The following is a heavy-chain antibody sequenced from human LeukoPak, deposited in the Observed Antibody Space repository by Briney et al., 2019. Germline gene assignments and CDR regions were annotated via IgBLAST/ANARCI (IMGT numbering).Heavy chain of an antibody. D-gene: IGHD6-19*01. V-gene: IGHV3-33*01. CDR1: GFTFSSYG. CDR3: ARGAYSSGLRYYGMDV. J-gene: IGHJ6*04. Sequence: GGSLRLSCAASGFTFSSYGMHWVRQAPGKGLEWVAVIWYDGSNKHYADSVKGRFTISRDNSKNTLYLQMNSLRAEDTAVYYCARGAYSSGLRYYGMDVWGKGTTVTVSS. CDR2: IWYDGSNK.